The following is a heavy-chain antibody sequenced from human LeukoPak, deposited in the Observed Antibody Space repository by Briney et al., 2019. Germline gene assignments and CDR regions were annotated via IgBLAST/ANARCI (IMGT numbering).Heavy chain of an antibody. V-gene: IGHV3-7*01. J-gene: IGHJ4*02. Sequence: GGSLRLSCAASGFTFSDAWMSWVRQAPGKGLEWVANIKQDGSEKYYVDSVKGRFTISRDNAKNSLYLQMNSLRAEDTAVYYCARDPIAGGDYWGQGTLVTVSS. CDR1: GFTFSDAW. CDR2: IKQDGSEK. D-gene: IGHD2-21*01. CDR3: ARDPIAGGDY.